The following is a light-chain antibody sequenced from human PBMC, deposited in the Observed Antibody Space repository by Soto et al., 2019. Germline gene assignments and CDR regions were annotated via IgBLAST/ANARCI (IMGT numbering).Light chain of an antibody. CDR2: DVS. Sequence: QSVLTQPASVSGSPGQSITISCTGTSSDVGGYNYVSWYQQHPGKAPKLMIYDVSNRPSGVSNRFSGSKSGNTASLTISGLQAEDEADHYCSSYTSSSLGVFGAGTKVTVL. CDR1: SSDVGGYNY. V-gene: IGLV2-14*01. J-gene: IGLJ1*01. CDR3: SSYTSSSLGV.